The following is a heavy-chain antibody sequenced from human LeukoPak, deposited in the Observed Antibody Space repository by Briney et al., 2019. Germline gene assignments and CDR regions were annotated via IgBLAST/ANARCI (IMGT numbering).Heavy chain of an antibody. J-gene: IGHJ5*02. D-gene: IGHD3-10*01. CDR1: GGSFSGYY. V-gene: IGHV4-34*01. CDR3: ARGRVLLWFGERSNWFDP. CDR2: INHSGST. Sequence: PSETLSLTCAVYGGSFSGYYWSWIRQPPGKGLEWIGEINHSGSTNYNPSLKSGVTISVDTSKNQFFLKLSSVTAADTAVYYCARGRVLLWFGERSNWFDPWGQGTLVTVSS.